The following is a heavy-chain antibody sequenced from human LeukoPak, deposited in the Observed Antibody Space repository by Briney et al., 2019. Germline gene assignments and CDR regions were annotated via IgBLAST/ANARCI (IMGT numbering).Heavy chain of an antibody. Sequence: GASVKVSCKASGGTFSSYAISWVRQAPGQGLEWMGGIIPIFGTANYAQKFQARVTITADESTSTAYMELSSLRSEDTAVYYCARVGDGSGSYDYWGQGTLVTVSS. D-gene: IGHD3-10*01. CDR2: IIPIFGTA. J-gene: IGHJ4*02. CDR1: GGTFSSYA. CDR3: ARVGDGSGSYDY. V-gene: IGHV1-69*01.